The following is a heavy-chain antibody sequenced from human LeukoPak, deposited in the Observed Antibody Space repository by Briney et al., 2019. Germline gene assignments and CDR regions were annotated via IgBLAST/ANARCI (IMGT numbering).Heavy chain of an antibody. CDR3: ARGVGDNGILGY. J-gene: IGHJ4*02. D-gene: IGHD2-15*01. CDR1: GFTFSSYW. CDR2: IKQDGSKK. Sequence: PGGSLRLSCAASGFTFSSYWMTWVRQAPGKGLEWVANIKQDGSKKDHVDSVKGRFTIFRDNAKDSLYLQMNSLRVEDTAVYYCARGVGDNGILGYWGRGTKVAVSS. V-gene: IGHV3-7*01.